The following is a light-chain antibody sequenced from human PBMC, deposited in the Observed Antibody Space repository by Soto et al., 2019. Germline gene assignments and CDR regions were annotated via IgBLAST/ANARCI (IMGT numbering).Light chain of an antibody. CDR3: QQYNNWPPIT. Sequence: EIVLTPSPGTLSLSPGERATLSCRASQSVSNNYLAWYQPKPGQAPRLLIYGASNRATGIPDRFSGSGSGTEFNITISSLQSEDSAVYYCQQYNNWPPITFGQGTRLEIK. V-gene: IGKV3D-15*01. CDR2: GAS. CDR1: QSVSNN. J-gene: IGKJ5*01.